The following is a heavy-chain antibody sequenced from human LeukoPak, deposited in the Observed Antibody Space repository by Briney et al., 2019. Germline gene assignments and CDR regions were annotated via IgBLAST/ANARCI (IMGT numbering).Heavy chain of an antibody. V-gene: IGHV1-18*04. Sequence: ASVKVSCKASGYTFGSYSISWVRRAPGHGLAWMGWISPSNGDTSYAQKDQDRVTMTTDTSTTTVYMELRSVTSDDTATYYCARDSGWELRHLFFDEWGKGTLVTVSS. CDR1: GYTFGSYS. J-gene: IGHJ4*02. CDR3: ARDSGWELRHLFFDE. D-gene: IGHD1-26*01. CDR2: ISPSNGDT.